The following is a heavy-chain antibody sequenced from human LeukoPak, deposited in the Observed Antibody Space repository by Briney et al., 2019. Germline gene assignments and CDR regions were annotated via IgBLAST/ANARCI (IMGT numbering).Heavy chain of an antibody. Sequence: SETLSLTCSVSGGSISNYYWSWSRQPPGKGLEYIGYSYYSGSTDYNPSLKSRVTISVDTSKNQFSLMLTSVTAADSAVYYCARQSISSRRAFDIWGQGTIVSVSS. CDR1: GGSISNYY. CDR2: SYYSGST. D-gene: IGHD6-6*01. V-gene: IGHV4-59*08. J-gene: IGHJ3*02. CDR3: ARQSISSRRAFDI.